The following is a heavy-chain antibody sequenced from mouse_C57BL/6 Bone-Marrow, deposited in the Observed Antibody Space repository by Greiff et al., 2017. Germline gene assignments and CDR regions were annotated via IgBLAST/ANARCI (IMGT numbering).Heavy chain of an antibody. D-gene: IGHD1-1*01. Sequence: QVQLQQPGTELVKPGASVKLSCKASGYTFTSYWMHWVKQRPGQGLEWIGNINPSNGGTNYNEKLKSKATLTGDKSSSTAYMQLSSLTSEDSAVYYCARKGRYGSSSSGFAYWGQGTLVTVSA. V-gene: IGHV1-53*01. CDR1: GYTFTSYW. CDR2: INPSNGGT. CDR3: ARKGRYGSSSSGFAY. J-gene: IGHJ3*01.